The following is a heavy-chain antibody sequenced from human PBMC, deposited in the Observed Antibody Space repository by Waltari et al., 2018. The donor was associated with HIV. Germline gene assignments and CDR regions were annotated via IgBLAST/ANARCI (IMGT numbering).Heavy chain of an antibody. D-gene: IGHD3-10*01. CDR2: LNTGGSHT. V-gene: IGHV3-74*01. CDR1: GFTFSRYW. Sequence: EVQLVESGGGLVQPGGSLRLSCAASGFTFSRYWMHWVRQTPGKGLVWVERLNTGGSHTGYADSGGGRFTISRDNAKSTLYLQMNSLKVEDMAVYYCVRGPNAWVGVDYWGPGTLVTVSS. J-gene: IGHJ4*02. CDR3: VRGPNAWVGVDY.